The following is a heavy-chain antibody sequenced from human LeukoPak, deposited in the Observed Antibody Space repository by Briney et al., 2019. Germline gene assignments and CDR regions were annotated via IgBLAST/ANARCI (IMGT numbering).Heavy chain of an antibody. CDR1: GGSISSGGYY. Sequence: SQTLSLTCTVSGGSISSGGYYWSWIRQPPGKGLEWIGYIYHSGSTYYNPSLKSRVTISVDRSKNQFSLKLSSVTAADTAVYYCARVLARITIFGVVIIRDDAFDIWGQGTMVTVSS. CDR2: IYHSGST. J-gene: IGHJ3*02. D-gene: IGHD3-3*01. V-gene: IGHV4-30-2*01. CDR3: ARVLARITIFGVVIIRDDAFDI.